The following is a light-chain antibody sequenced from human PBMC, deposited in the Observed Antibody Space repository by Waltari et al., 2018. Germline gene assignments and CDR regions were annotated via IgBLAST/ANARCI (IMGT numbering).Light chain of an antibody. CDR3: CSYAGSYTLV. J-gene: IGLJ2*01. V-gene: IGLV2-11*01. CDR2: RVS. CDR1: SSDVGGYNY. Sequence: QSALTQPRSVSGSPGQSVTISCTGTSSDVGGYNYVSWYQQHPGKAPKLMIYRVSKRPSGVPGRCSGSKSGNTAALTISGLQAEDEADYYCCSYAGSYTLVFGGGTKLTVL.